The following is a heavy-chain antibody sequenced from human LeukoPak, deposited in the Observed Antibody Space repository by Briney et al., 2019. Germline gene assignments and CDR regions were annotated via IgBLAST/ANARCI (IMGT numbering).Heavy chain of an antibody. CDR2: IYTSGST. CDR3: ARGQFWSGYSI. Sequence: PSETLSLTCSVSGGSKNTHYWNWIRQPAGKGLEWIGRIYTSGSTNYNPSLKSRVTMSVDTSKNQFSLNLSSVTAADTAVYYCARGQFWSGYSIWGQGTLVTVSS. CDR1: GGSKNTHY. J-gene: IGHJ4*02. D-gene: IGHD3-3*02. V-gene: IGHV4-4*07.